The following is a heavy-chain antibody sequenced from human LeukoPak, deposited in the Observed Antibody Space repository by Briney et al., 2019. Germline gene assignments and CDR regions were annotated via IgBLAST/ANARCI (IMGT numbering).Heavy chain of an antibody. V-gene: IGHV3-66*01. J-gene: IGHJ4*02. CDR2: IYSGGST. Sequence: GRSLRLSPAASAFTVSSNYIIRVRQAPGKGLESVSVIYSGGSTYYAVSVKGRFTISRDNSKNTVYLQMNSLRAEDTAVYYCASRDIGGQGTLVIVSS. CDR1: AFTVSSNY. D-gene: IGHD5-24*01. CDR3: ASRDI.